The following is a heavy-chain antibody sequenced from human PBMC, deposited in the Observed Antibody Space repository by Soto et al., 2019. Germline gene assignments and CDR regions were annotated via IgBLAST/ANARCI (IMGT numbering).Heavy chain of an antibody. J-gene: IGHJ4*02. CDR2: IHYSGSS. V-gene: IGHV4-59*08. Sequence: SETLSLTCTISGGSISSFYWSWIRQPPGTGLEWIGFIHYSGSSNYNPSLKSRVTISVDTSKNQFSLKLFSVTAADTAVYYCASTIAVAAPFDYWGQGILVTV. D-gene: IGHD6-19*01. CDR1: GGSISSFY. CDR3: ASTIAVAAPFDY.